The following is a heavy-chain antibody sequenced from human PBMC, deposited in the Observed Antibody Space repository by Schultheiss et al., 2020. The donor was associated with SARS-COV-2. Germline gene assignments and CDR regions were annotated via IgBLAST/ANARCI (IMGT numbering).Heavy chain of an antibody. CDR2: INSDGSST. Sequence: GGSLRLSCAASGFTFSSYAMSWVRQAPGKGLEWVSRINSDGSSTSYADSVKGRFTISRDNSKNTLYLQMNSLRAEDTAVFYCARDKHIGPAGYYFDYWGQGTLVTVSS. CDR3: ARDKHIGPAGYYFDY. V-gene: IGHV3-74*01. J-gene: IGHJ4*02. CDR1: GFTFSSYA. D-gene: IGHD6-13*01.